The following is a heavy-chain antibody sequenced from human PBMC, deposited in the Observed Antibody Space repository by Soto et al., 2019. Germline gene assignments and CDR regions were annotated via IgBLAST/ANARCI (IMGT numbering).Heavy chain of an antibody. CDR3: ARDHVLWFGELLYSWFDP. J-gene: IGHJ5*02. Sequence: SETLSLTCTVSGGSISSYYWSWIRQPPGKGLEWIGYIYYSGSTNYNPSLKSRVTISVDTSKNQFSLKLSSVTAADTAVYYCARDHVLWFGELLYSWFDPSGQGTLVTVSS. CDR1: GGSISSYY. V-gene: IGHV4-59*01. D-gene: IGHD3-10*01. CDR2: IYYSGST.